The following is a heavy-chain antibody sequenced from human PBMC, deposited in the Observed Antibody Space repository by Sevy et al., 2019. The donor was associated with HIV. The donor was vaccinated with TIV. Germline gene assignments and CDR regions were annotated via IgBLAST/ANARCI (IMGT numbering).Heavy chain of an antibody. Sequence: GGSLRLSCAASGFSFSRSPMHWVRRAPGKGLEWVAVMSYNGNKKYNGDSVKGRFTISRDDSKNTLYLQMNSLRSEDTAVYYCAREGVLTGGSIVSYGMDVWGQGTTVTVSS. CDR3: AREGVLTGGSIVSYGMDV. V-gene: IGHV3-30-3*01. J-gene: IGHJ6*02. CDR1: GFSFSRSP. CDR2: MSYNGNKK. D-gene: IGHD3-16*02.